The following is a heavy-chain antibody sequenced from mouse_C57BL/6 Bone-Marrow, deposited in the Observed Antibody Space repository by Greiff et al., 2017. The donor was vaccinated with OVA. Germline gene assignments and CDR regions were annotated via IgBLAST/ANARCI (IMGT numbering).Heavy chain of an antibody. Sequence: EVQLQESGPGLVKPSQSLSLTCSVTGYSITSGYYWNWIRQFPGNKLEWMGYISYDGSNNYNPSLKNRISITRDTAKNQFFLKLNSVTTEDTATYYCARVDGSSLYYFDYWGQGTTLTVSS. CDR2: ISYDGSN. D-gene: IGHD1-1*01. V-gene: IGHV3-6*01. CDR1: GYSITSGYY. J-gene: IGHJ2*01. CDR3: ARVDGSSLYYFDY.